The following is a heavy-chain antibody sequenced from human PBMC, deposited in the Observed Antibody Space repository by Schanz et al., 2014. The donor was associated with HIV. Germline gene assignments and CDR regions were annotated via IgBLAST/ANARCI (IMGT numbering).Heavy chain of an antibody. D-gene: IGHD1-26*01. J-gene: IGHJ4*02. Sequence: QVHLVESGGGVVQPGRSLRLSCAASGFSFNSYGMHWVRQAPGKGLEWVAVIWYDGTTKYYGDSVKGRFTISRDNSKNTLYLHMDSVRAEDTAVYYCANQRYSGTYRPFDYWGQGTLVTVSS. V-gene: IGHV3-33*06. CDR3: ANQRYSGTYRPFDY. CDR2: IWYDGTTK. CDR1: GFSFNSYG.